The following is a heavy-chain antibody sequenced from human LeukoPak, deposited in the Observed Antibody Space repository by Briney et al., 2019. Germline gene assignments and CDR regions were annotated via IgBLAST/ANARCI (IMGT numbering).Heavy chain of an antibody. J-gene: IGHJ6*03. CDR1: GGSISSYY. CDR2: IYYSGST. V-gene: IGHV4-59*01. Sequence: PSETLSLTCTVSGGSISSYYWSWIRQPPGKGLEWIGYIYYSGSTNYNPSLKSRVTISVHTSKNQFSLKLSSVTAADTAVYYCARVYYDSSGYPEIYYYYYMDVWGKGTTVTVSS. CDR3: ARVYYDSSGYPEIYYYYYMDV. D-gene: IGHD3-22*01.